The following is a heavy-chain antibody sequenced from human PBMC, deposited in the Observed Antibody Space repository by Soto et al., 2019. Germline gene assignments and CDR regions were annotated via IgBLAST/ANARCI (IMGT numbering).Heavy chain of an antibody. V-gene: IGHV3-74*01. Sequence: EVQLVESGGGLVQPGGSLRLSCAASGFTFSSYWMHWVRQTPGKGLMWVSRIDTDGSYTTYADSVKGRFTISRDNAKNTLYLQMNSLRVEDTAVYYCARPRWHYGMDFWGQGTTVTVSS. J-gene: IGHJ6*02. CDR1: GFTFSSYW. CDR3: ARPRWHYGMDF. CDR2: IDTDGSYT. D-gene: IGHD2-15*01.